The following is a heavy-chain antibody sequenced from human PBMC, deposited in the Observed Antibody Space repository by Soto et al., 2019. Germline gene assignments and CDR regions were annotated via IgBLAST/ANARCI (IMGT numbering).Heavy chain of an antibody. Sequence: GGSLRLSCAASGFTFSSYSMNWVRQAPGKGLEWVSYISSSSSTIYYADSVKGRFTISRDNAKNSLYLQMNSLRAEDTAVYYCARVDSSGWTYDAFDIWGQGTMVTVSS. J-gene: IGHJ3*02. D-gene: IGHD6-19*01. V-gene: IGHV3-48*01. CDR2: ISSSSSTI. CDR1: GFTFSSYS. CDR3: ARVDSSGWTYDAFDI.